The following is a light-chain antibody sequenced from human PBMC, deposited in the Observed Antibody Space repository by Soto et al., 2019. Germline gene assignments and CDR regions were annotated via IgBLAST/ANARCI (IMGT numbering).Light chain of an antibody. CDR2: GAS. V-gene: IGKV3-20*01. Sequence: EIVLTQSPGTLCLSTGESATLSCRASQSVSSSYLAWYQQKPGQAPRLLIYGASSRATGIPDRFSGSGSGTDSTLTISRLEPEDFAVYYCQQYGRSWWTFGQGTKVDI. CDR3: QQYGRSWWT. CDR1: QSVSSSY. J-gene: IGKJ1*01.